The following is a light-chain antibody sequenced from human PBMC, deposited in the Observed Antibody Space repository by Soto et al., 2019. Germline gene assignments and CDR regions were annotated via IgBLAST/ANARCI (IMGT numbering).Light chain of an antibody. Sequence: EIVLTQSPGTLSLSPGERATLSCSASQSVSNTYLAWYQQKPGQAPRLLIYDASSRATGIPDRFSGSGSGTDFTLTISRLEPEDSAVYYCQQRHMWPITFGQGTKVDIK. J-gene: IGKJ1*01. CDR2: DAS. CDR3: QQRHMWPIT. CDR1: QSVSNTY. V-gene: IGKV3D-20*02.